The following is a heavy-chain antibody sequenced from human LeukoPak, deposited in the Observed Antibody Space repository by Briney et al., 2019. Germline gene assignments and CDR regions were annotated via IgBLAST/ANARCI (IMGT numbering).Heavy chain of an antibody. Sequence: KPGGSLRLSGAASGFTFSSYSMNWVRQAPGKGLEWVSSISSSSSYIYYADSVRGRFTISRDNAKNSLYLQMNSLRAEDTAVYYCARGAPKWSDYWGQGTLVTVSS. J-gene: IGHJ4*02. D-gene: IGHD2-8*01. V-gene: IGHV3-21*01. CDR2: ISSSSSYI. CDR1: GFTFSSYS. CDR3: ARGAPKWSDY.